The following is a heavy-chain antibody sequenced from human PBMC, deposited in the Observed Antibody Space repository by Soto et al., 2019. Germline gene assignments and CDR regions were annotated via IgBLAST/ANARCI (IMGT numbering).Heavy chain of an antibody. CDR2: INYSGST. Sequence: SETLSLTCAVYGESFSNHYWTWIRQSPGKGLEWVGEINYSGSTRYNWSLGSRVTISVDTSKDQFSLMVTSVTAEDTAVYYCARGVVYRDVGLAYGMDVWGQGTTVTVSS. J-gene: IGHJ6*02. CDR1: GESFSNHY. V-gene: IGHV4-34*01. CDR3: ARGVVYRDVGLAYGMDV. D-gene: IGHD3-22*01.